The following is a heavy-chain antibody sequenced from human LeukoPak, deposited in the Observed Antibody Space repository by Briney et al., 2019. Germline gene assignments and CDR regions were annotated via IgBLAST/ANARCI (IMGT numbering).Heavy chain of an antibody. D-gene: IGHD3-10*01. J-gene: IGHJ6*04. CDR3: ARAGRFGVFLDYYGMDV. CDR2: IKQDGSEK. CDR1: GFTFSSYW. V-gene: IGHV3-7*03. Sequence: GGSLRLSCAASGFTFSSYWMSWVRPAPGKGLAWVANIKQDGSEKYYVDSVKGRFTISRDNAKNSLYLQMNSLRAEDTAVYYCARAGRFGVFLDYYGMDVWGKGTTVTVSS.